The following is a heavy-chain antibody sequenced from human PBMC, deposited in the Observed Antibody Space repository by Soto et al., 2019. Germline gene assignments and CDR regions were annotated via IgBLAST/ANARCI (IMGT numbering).Heavy chain of an antibody. CDR2: ISSSSSYI. CDR1: GFTFSSYS. Sequence: GGSLRLSCAASGFTFSSYSMNWVRQAPGKGLEWVSSISSSSSYIYYADSVKGRFTISRDNAKNSLYLQMNSLRAEDTAVYYCARDHPMMDWGSYRSFDYWGQGTLVTVSS. J-gene: IGHJ4*02. V-gene: IGHV3-21*01. CDR3: ARDHPMMDWGSYRSFDY. D-gene: IGHD3-16*02.